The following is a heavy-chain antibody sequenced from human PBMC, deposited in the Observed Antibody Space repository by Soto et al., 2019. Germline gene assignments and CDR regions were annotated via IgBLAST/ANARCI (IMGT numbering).Heavy chain of an antibody. CDR1: GFTFSNYW. CDR3: TSDRSRGPIVVPWFDP. CDR2: LKQAGSDS. V-gene: IGHV3-7*01. J-gene: IGHJ5*02. Sequence: EVQLVESGGGLVQPGGSLRLSCAASGFTFSNYWRSWVRQATGKGLEWVAHLKQAGSDSSYVDSVKGRFTISRDNAKKSLYLQMNSLRAEDTAVYYCTSDRSRGPIVVPWFDPCGQGTLVTVSS. D-gene: IGHD2-15*01.